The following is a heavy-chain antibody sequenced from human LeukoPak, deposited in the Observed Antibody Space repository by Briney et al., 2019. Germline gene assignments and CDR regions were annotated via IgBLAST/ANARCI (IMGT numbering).Heavy chain of an antibody. J-gene: IGHJ3*02. V-gene: IGHV3-13*01. CDR1: GFTFRSYD. CDR2: IGTAGEI. D-gene: IGHD3-16*01. CDR3: ARWGLGKGNAFDI. Sequence: GGSLRLSCAASGFTFRSYDMHWVRQATGKGLEWVSGIGTAGEIYYPGSVKGRFTISRENAKNSLYLQMNSLRAGDTAVYYCARWGLGKGNAFDIWGQGTMVTVSS.